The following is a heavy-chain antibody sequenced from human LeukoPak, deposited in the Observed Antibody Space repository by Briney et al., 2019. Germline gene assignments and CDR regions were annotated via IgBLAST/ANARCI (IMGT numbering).Heavy chain of an antibody. Sequence: GGSLRLVWAASGFTVSSYCMSSARQAPGRGLECVSSMSGGSSYIYYAESGKGRFTLSRDNAKRSLCLRMDSLRAEDTAVYYWPRVAISALCNWFDPWGQGTLVTVSS. CDR2: MSGGSSYI. CDR3: PRVAISALCNWFDP. V-gene: IGHV3-21*01. D-gene: IGHD3-9*01. CDR1: GFTVSSYC. J-gene: IGHJ5*02.